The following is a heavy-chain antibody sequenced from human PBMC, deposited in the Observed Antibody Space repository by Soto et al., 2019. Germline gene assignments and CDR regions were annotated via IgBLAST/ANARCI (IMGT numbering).Heavy chain of an antibody. CDR2: IIPILGIA. CDR3: ARESTMVRGVHYYYYMDV. V-gene: IGHV1-69*04. CDR1: GGTFSSYT. D-gene: IGHD3-10*01. Sequence: VASVKVSCKASGGTFSSYTISWVRQAPGQGLEWMGRIIPILGIANYAQKFQGRVTITADKSTSTAYMELSSLRSEDTAVYYCARESTMVRGVHYYYYMDVWGKGTTVTVSS. J-gene: IGHJ6*03.